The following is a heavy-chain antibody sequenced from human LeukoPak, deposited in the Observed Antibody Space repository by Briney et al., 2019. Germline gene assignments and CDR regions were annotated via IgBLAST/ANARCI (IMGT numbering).Heavy chain of an antibody. CDR3: ARGRRYGSGSYLTNFDY. V-gene: IGHV4-39*07. J-gene: IGHJ4*02. D-gene: IGHD3-10*01. CDR1: GGSISSCTYS. CDR2: FSCSGST. Sequence: SETLSLTCSVSGGSISSCTYSWGWIRQPPGKGLEWIGSFSCSGSTYYNPSLKSRVTISVDTSKSQFSLYMDSVTAADTAVYYCARGRRYGSGSYLTNFDYWGQGTLVTVSS.